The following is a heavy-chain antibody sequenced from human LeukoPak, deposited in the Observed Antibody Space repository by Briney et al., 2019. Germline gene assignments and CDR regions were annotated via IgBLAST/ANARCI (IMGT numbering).Heavy chain of an antibody. CDR2: IIPIFGTA. V-gene: IGHV1-69*05. CDR3: ARAGRWLRKLKSGDWFDP. CDR1: GGTFGSYA. J-gene: IGHJ5*02. D-gene: IGHD5-24*01. Sequence: SVKVSCKASGGTFGSYAISWVRQAPGQGLEWMGGIIPIFGTANYAQKFQGRVTITTDESTSTAYMELSSLRSEDTAVYYCARAGRWLRKLKSGDWFDPWGQGTLVTVSS.